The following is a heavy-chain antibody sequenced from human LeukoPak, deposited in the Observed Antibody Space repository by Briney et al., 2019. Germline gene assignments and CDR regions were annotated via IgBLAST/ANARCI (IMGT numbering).Heavy chain of an antibody. V-gene: IGHV4-59*08. D-gene: IGHD6-19*01. CDR1: GGPISSYY. J-gene: IGHJ4*02. Sequence: PSETLSLTCTVSGGPISSYYWSWIRQPPGKGLEWIGYIYYSGSTKYNPSLKSRVTISVDTSKNQFSLRLSSVTAADTAVYYCASGDETSGWYGYWGQGTLVTVSS. CDR2: IYYSGST. CDR3: ASGDETSGWYGY.